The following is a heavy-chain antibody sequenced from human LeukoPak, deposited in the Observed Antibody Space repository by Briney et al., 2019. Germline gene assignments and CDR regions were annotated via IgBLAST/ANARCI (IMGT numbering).Heavy chain of an antibody. CDR1: GYSFTGYA. Sequence: ASVKVSCKASGYSFTGYAMNWVRQAPGQGLEWMGWIDTNTGNPTYAQGFTGRFVFSLDTSVTTAYLQISSLKTEDTAVYYCARALSIAAAAGGYWGRGTLVTVSS. D-gene: IGHD6-13*01. CDR2: IDTNTGNP. CDR3: ARALSIAAAAGGY. J-gene: IGHJ4*02. V-gene: IGHV7-4-1*02.